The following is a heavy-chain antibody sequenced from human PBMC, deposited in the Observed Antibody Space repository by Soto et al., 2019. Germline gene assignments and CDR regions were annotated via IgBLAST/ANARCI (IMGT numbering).Heavy chain of an antibody. CDR1: GGSISSYY. CDR2: IYYSGST. D-gene: IGHD3-3*01. V-gene: IGHV4-59*01. CDR3: ARAQYYDFWSGSSGWFDP. J-gene: IGHJ5*02. Sequence: LSLTCTVSGGSISSYYWSWIRQPPGKGLEWIGYIYYSGSTNYNPSLKSRVTISVDTSKNQFSLKLSSVTAADTAVYYCARAQYYDFWSGSSGWFDPWGQGTLVTVSS.